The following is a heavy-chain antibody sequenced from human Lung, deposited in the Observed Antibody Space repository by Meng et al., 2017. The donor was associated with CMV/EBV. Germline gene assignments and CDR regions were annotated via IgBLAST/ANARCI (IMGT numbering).Heavy chain of an antibody. D-gene: IGHD2-2*01. V-gene: IGHV4-4*01. J-gene: IGHJ6*02. CDR3: AREYCSATSCYLVASGGMDV. CDR2: IHHSGRT. CDR1: GGFISSSSW. Sequence: LXXAVSGGFISSSSWWSWVRQPPGKGLEWIGEIHHSGRTKYNPSLKSRVIISVDKSKNQFTLNLSSVTAADTAVYFCAREYCSATSCYLVASGGMDVXGQGXTVTVSS.